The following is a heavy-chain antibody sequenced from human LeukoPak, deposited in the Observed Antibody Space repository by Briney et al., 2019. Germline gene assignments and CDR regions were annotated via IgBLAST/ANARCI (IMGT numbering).Heavy chain of an antibody. D-gene: IGHD5-18*01. CDR1: GFTSSSYW. J-gene: IGHJ4*02. CDR3: AHRDTTMVRVDY. Sequence: GGSLRLSCAASGFTSSSYWMHWVRQAPGKGLVWVGRIKSKTDGGTTDYAAPVKGRFTISRDDSKNTLYLQMNSLTTEDTAVYFCAHRDTTMVRVDYWGQGTLVTVSS. V-gene: IGHV3-15*01. CDR2: IKSKTDGGTT.